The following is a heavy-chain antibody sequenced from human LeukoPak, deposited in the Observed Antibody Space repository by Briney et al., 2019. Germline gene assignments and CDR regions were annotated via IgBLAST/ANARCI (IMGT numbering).Heavy chain of an antibody. Sequence: SVKVSCKASGGTFSSYAISWVRQAPGQGLEWMVRIIPILGIANYAQKFQGRVTITADKSTSTAYMELSSLRSEDTAVYYCARVEHYDSSGYVDYWGQGTLVTVSS. D-gene: IGHD3-22*01. J-gene: IGHJ4*02. CDR2: IIPILGIA. CDR1: GGTFSSYA. V-gene: IGHV1-69*04. CDR3: ARVEHYDSSGYVDY.